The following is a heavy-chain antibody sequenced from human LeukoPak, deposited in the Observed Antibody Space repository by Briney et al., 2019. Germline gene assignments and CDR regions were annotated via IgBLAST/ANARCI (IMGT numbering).Heavy chain of an antibody. CDR2: IESKTDGGTT. J-gene: IGHJ4*02. V-gene: IGHV3-15*04. D-gene: IGHD3-10*01. CDR1: GFSFSDAW. CDR3: TTYGSGRKFDY. Sequence: GGSLRLSCAASGFSFSDAWMSWVRQIPGKGLEWVGRIESKTDGGTTDYAAPVKGRFTISRDDSTNTLYLQMNSLKSEDTAVYYCTTYGSGRKFDYWGQGTLVTVSS.